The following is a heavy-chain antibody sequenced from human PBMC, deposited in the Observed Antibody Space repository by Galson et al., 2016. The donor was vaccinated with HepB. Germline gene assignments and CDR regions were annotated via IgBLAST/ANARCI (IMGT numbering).Heavy chain of an antibody. J-gene: IGHJ5*02. Sequence: TLSLTCTVSGDSITNGPYSWIWLRQPPGRGLEWIGYIYQGGTTYYSPSLKSRVNISIDKSKNRFSLNLNSVTAADTAVYYCARAARTWIDPWGPGALVTVSS. CDR1: GDSITNGPYS. CDR2: IYQGGTT. V-gene: IGHV4-30-2*01. CDR3: ARAARTWIDP.